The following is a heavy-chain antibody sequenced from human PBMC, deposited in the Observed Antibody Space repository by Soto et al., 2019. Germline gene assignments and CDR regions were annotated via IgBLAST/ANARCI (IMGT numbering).Heavy chain of an antibody. D-gene: IGHD5-12*01. Sequence: QITVKESGLTLVKPTETLTLTCTFSGFSLSNIGMGVGWIRQPPGKALEWLALIYWDDDKRYSPSLHSRLTITKDPSKNQVDLTMTNMDPVDTATYYCARLTRGVYDLDRLWEKFDYWGQGALVTVSS. V-gene: IGHV2-5*02. CDR2: IYWDDDK. CDR3: ARLTRGVYDLDRLWEKFDY. CDR1: GFSLSNIGMG. J-gene: IGHJ4*02.